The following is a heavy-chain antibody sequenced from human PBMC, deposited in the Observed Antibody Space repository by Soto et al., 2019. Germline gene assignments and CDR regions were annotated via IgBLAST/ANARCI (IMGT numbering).Heavy chain of an antibody. CDR3: ARVNSGYDEDYFDY. V-gene: IGHV1-18*01. Sequence: ASVKVSCNASGYTFTSYGISWVRQAPGQGLEWMGWISAYNGNTNYAQKLQGRVTMTTDTSTSTAYMELRSLRSDDTAVYYCARVNSGYDEDYFDYWGQGTLVTVSS. D-gene: IGHD5-12*01. J-gene: IGHJ4*02. CDR1: GYTFTSYG. CDR2: ISAYNGNT.